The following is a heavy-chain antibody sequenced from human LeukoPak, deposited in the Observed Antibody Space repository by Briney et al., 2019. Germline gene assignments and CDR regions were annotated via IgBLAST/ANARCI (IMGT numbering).Heavy chain of an antibody. V-gene: IGHV4-59*04. CDR3: VRDSSGTLAFDV. CDR1: GGSISSYY. D-gene: IGHD3-22*01. Sequence: SETLSLTCTVSGGSISSYYWGWIRQTPGTGLEWIAKIYHDGTTHYNPSLQSRTTMSVDTSKNDFSLRLSSVTAADTAMYYCVRDSSGTLAFDVWGQGTMLTVPS. CDR2: IYHDGTT. J-gene: IGHJ3*01.